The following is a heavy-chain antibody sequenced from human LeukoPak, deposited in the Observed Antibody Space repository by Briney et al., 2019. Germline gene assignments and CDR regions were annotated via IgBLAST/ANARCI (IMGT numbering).Heavy chain of an antibody. D-gene: IGHD3-16*01. V-gene: IGHV1-18*01. Sequence: ASVKVSCKASGYTFTSYAMHWVRQAPGQGLEWMGWISAYNGNTNYAQKLQGRVTMTTDTSTSTAYMELRSLRSDDTAVYHCAIGRGISVDYWGQGTLVTVSS. CDR1: GYTFTSYA. CDR2: ISAYNGNT. J-gene: IGHJ4*02. CDR3: AIGRGISVDY.